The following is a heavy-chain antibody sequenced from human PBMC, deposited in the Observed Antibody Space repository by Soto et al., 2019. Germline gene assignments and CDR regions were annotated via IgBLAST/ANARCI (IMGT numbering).Heavy chain of an antibody. V-gene: IGHV3-21*01. Sequence: GGSLRLSCAASGFTFSSYSMNWVRQAPGKGLEWVSSISSSSSYIYYADSVKGRFTISRDNAKNSLYLQMNSLRAEDTAVYYCARDMVVAANDLRNKYFQHWGQGTLVTVSS. D-gene: IGHD2-15*01. J-gene: IGHJ1*01. CDR2: ISSSSSYI. CDR1: GFTFSSYS. CDR3: ARDMVVAANDLRNKYFQH.